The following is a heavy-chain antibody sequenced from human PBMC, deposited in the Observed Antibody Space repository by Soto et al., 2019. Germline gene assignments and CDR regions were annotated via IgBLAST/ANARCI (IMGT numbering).Heavy chain of an antibody. CDR3: ARGRVTTTTFDY. CDR1: GFTFSSYG. D-gene: IGHD4-17*01. CDR2: IWYDGSNK. V-gene: IGHV3-33*01. J-gene: IGHJ4*02. Sequence: GGSLRLSCAASGFTFSSYGMHWVRQAPGKGLEWVAVIWYDGSNKYYADSVKGRFTISRDNSKNTLYLQMNSLRAEDTAVYYCARGRVTTTTFDYWGQGTLVTVSS.